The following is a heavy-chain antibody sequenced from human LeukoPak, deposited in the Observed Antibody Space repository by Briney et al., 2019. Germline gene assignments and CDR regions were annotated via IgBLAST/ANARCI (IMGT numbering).Heavy chain of an antibody. CDR3: ERVSGPTDY. V-gene: IGHV3-21*01. J-gene: IGHJ4*02. CDR1: GFTFNSYT. Sequence: GGSLRLSCVASGFTFNSYTMNWVRQAPGQGLEWVSTISPTNDYTYYADSVKGRSTISRDNAKNLVFLQMDSLRAEDTAVYYCERVSGPTDYLGQGTLVTVSS. CDR2: ISPTNDYT. D-gene: IGHD1-26*01.